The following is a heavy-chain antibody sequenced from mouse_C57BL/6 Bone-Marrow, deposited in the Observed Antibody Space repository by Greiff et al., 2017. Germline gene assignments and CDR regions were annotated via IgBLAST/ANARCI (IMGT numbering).Heavy chain of an antibody. CDR1: GYTFTDYY. J-gene: IGHJ1*03. D-gene: IGHD2-5*01. V-gene: IGHV1-75*01. CDR2: IFPGSGST. Sequence: VQLQQSGPELVKPGASVKISCKASGYTFTDYYINWVKQRPGQGLEWIGWIFPGSGSTYYNEKFKGKATLTVDKASSTAYMLLSSLTSEDSAVYFCERWELDYYSIYWYFDVWGTGTTVTVSS. CDR3: ERWELDYYSIYWYFDV.